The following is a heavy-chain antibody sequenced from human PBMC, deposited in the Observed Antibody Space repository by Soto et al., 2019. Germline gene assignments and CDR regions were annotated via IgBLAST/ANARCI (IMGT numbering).Heavy chain of an antibody. V-gene: IGHV3-20*04. CDR1: GCSIISYY. CDR2: INWNGGSK. D-gene: IGHD3-22*01. J-gene: IGHJ4*02. CDR3: ARATQSYYDTSGYYSYVH. Sequence: LSLTCTFSGCSIISYYWSWIRQPPGKGLEWVAGINWNGGSKGYADSVKGRFTISRDNAKSSLYLQMNNLRAEDTAFYFCARATQSYYDTSGYYSYVHWGQGAQVTVS.